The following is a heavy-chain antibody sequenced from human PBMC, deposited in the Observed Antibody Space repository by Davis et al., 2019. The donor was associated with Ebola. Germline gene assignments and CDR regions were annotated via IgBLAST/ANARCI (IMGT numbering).Heavy chain of an antibody. J-gene: IGHJ4*02. V-gene: IGHV3-30*18. D-gene: IGHD5-18*01. Sequence: PGGSLRLSCAASGFTFSSYGMHWVRQAPGKGLEWVAVISYDGSNKYYADSVKGRFTISRDNSKNTLYLQMNSLRAEDTAVYYCAKFVDTAMVTRRNKYYYFDYWGQGTLVTVSS. CDR2: ISYDGSNK. CDR3: AKFVDTAMVTRRNKYYYFDY. CDR1: GFTFSSYG.